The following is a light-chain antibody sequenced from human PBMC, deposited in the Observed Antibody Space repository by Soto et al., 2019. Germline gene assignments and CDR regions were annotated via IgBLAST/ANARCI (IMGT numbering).Light chain of an antibody. CDR3: QHYNSYSEA. V-gene: IGKV1-5*03. Sequence: DIQITQSPSTLSAPVGDRVTITWRASQSISSWLAWYQQKPGKAPKILIYKASTLKSGVPSRFRGSGSGTEFTLTISRLQPDDFETYYCQHYNSYSEAFGQGTKVDIK. CDR1: QSISSW. CDR2: KAS. J-gene: IGKJ1*01.